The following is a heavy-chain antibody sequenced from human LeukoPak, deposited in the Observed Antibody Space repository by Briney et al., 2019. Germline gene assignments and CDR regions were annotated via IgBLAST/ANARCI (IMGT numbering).Heavy chain of an antibody. V-gene: IGHV3-33*01. Sequence: GRSLRLSCAASGFTFSTYGMHWVRQAPGRGLEWVALIWNDGTNKYYADSVKGRFTISRDNSKNTLYLQMNSLRAEDTAVYYCARIHSGGEDYWGQGTLVTVSS. CDR2: IWNDGTNK. D-gene: IGHD3-10*01. CDR1: GFTFSTYG. CDR3: ARIHSGGEDY. J-gene: IGHJ4*02.